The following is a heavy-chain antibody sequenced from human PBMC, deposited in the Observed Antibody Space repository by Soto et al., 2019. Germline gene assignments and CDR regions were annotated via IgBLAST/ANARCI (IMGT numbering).Heavy chain of an antibody. CDR3: ARDPDPYSSSFDY. V-gene: IGHV1-69*01. Sequence: QVQLVQSGAEVKKPGSSVKVSCKASGGTFSSYAISWVRQAPGQGLEWMGGIIPILGTANYAQKVQGRVTITADEATSTAYMGLSSLRSEDTAVYYCARDPDPYSSSFDYWGQGTLVTVSS. D-gene: IGHD6-6*01. CDR1: GGTFSSYA. CDR2: IIPILGTA. J-gene: IGHJ4*02.